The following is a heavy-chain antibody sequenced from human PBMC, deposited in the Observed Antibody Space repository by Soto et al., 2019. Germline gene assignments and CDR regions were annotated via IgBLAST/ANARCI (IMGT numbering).Heavy chain of an antibody. Sequence: GGSLRLSCAASGFTFSSYGMHWVRQAPGKGLEWVAVISYDGSNKYYADSVKGRFTISRDNSKNTLYLQMNSLRAEDTAVYYCAKQTYFDWLTNYYYYGMDVWGQGTTVTSP. V-gene: IGHV3-30*18. J-gene: IGHJ6*02. CDR1: GFTFSSYG. CDR2: ISYDGSNK. CDR3: AKQTYFDWLTNYYYYGMDV. D-gene: IGHD3-9*01.